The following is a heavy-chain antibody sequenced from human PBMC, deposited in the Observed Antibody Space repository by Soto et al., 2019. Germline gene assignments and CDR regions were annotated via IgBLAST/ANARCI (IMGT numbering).Heavy chain of an antibody. CDR3: ARSNYYDDYWSPYDY. D-gene: IGHD3-3*01. CDR2: TNWNGATI. V-gene: IGHV3-20*04. J-gene: IGHJ4*02. Sequence: EVQLVESGGGVVRPGGSLRLSCAASGFTFDDFGMSWVREAPGKGLEWVAGTNWNGATIGYADSVKGRFTISRDNAKNSLYLQMSSLRAEDTALYYCARSNYYDDYWSPYDYWGQGTLVTVPS. CDR1: GFTFDDFG.